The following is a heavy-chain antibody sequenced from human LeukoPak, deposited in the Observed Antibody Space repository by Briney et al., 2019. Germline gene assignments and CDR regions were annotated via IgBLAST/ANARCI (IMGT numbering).Heavy chain of an antibody. V-gene: IGHV4-59*01. CDR3: ARVIGHFDY. J-gene: IGHJ4*02. CDR1: GGSISSYY. Sequence: SETLSLTCTISGGSISSYYWSWIRQPPGKGLEWIGYIYYSGSTNYNPSLKSRVTISVDTSKNQFSLKLSSVTAADTAVYYCARVIGHFDYWGQGTLVTVSS. CDR2: IYYSGST.